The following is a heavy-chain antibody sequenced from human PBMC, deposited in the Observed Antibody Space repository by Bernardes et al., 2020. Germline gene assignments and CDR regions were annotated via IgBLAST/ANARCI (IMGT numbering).Heavy chain of an antibody. Sequence: GGSLRLSCAGSGFSFSTYHMNWVRQAPGKGLEWVSYIRSRSSSISYADSVKGRFTISRDNAKNSLYLQMSSLRAEDTAVYFCARSPYGSGSYSEFDYWGRGTLVTVSS. CDR2: IRSRSSSI. J-gene: IGHJ4*02. D-gene: IGHD3-10*01. CDR3: ARSPYGSGSYSEFDY. V-gene: IGHV3-48*01. CDR1: GFSFSTYH.